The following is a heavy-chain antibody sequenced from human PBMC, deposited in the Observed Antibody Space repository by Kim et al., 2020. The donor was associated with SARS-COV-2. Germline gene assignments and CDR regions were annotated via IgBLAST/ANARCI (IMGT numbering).Heavy chain of an antibody. Sequence: SAGSGKGRFNMSRDNSKTTLYVQMNSLRAEDTAVYYGARGRQQQLGHFDYWGQGTLVTVSS. CDR3: ARGRQQQLGHFDY. J-gene: IGHJ4*02. V-gene: IGHV3-53*01. D-gene: IGHD6-13*01.